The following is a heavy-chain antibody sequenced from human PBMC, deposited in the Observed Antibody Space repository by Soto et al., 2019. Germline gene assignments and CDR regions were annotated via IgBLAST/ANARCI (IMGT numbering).Heavy chain of an antibody. J-gene: IGHJ4*02. V-gene: IGHV4-34*01. CDR2: IKHSGST. CDR1: GGSFSGYY. Sequence: QVQLQQWGAGLLKPSETLSLTCAVYGGSFSGYYWSWIRQPPGKGLEWIGEIKHSGSTNYNPSLKSRVTISVDTSKNQFSLKLSSVTAADTAVYYCARGRQQLVMRSRYFDYWGQGTLVTVSS. D-gene: IGHD6-13*01. CDR3: ARGRQQLVMRSRYFDY.